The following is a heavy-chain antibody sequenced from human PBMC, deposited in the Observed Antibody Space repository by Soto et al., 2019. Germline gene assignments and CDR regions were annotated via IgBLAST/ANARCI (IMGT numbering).Heavy chain of an antibody. Sequence: QAGGSLRLSCAASGFVFSDYEMNWVRQAPGKGLEWVAYISSTGNTVHYADSVGGRFTVSRDNARNSLFLQMNTLRVEDTALYYCARDRAAGGYWGQGTLVTVSS. CDR3: ARDRAAGGY. D-gene: IGHD6-13*01. CDR1: GFVFSDYE. J-gene: IGHJ4*02. V-gene: IGHV3-48*03. CDR2: ISSTGNTV.